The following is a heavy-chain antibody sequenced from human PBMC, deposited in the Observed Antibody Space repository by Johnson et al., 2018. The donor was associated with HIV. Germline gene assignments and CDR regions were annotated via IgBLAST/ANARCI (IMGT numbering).Heavy chain of an antibody. J-gene: IGHJ3*02. CDR3: VVDRGTVVICSDSFDM. CDR1: GFTFSSYG. CDR2: IWYDGNHK. V-gene: IGHV3-33*03. D-gene: IGHD3-22*01. Sequence: QVHLVESGGGVVQPGRSLRLSCAASGFTFSSYGMHWVRQTPGKGLQWVAAIWYDGNHKYYSDSVKGRFTISRDNAKNSMYLQMNSLRAEDTAVYFCVVDRGTVVICSDSFDMWGQGTMVTVSS.